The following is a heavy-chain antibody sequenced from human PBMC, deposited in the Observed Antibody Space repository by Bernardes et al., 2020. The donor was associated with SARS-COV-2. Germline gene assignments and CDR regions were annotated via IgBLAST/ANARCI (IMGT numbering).Heavy chain of an antibody. D-gene: IGHD3-3*01. V-gene: IGHV3-21*01. Sequence: GGSLRLSCSASGFTFSNFDMTWVRQAPGKGLEWVSFISSGSSFIYYSDSVKGRFTISRDNVKNSLHLQMNSLRGEDTAVYFCARESLVPRYLRGYYYGLDVWGQGITVAVSS. CDR3: ARESLVPRYLRGYYYGLDV. CDR2: ISSGSSFI. J-gene: IGHJ6*02. CDR1: GFTFSNFD.